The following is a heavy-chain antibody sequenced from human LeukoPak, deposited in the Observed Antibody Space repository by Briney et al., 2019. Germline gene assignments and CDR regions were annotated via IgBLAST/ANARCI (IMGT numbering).Heavy chain of an antibody. CDR3: ARDYADRTYYDFWGGYYPDY. CDR2: INWNGGST. V-gene: IGHV3-20*04. CDR1: GFTFDDYG. J-gene: IGHJ4*02. D-gene: IGHD3-3*01. Sequence: GGSLRLSCAASGFTFDDYGMSWVRQAPGKGLEWVSGINWNGGSTGYAAYVKGRFTISRDNAKNSLYLQMNSLRAEDTALYYCARDYADRTYYDFWGGYYPDYWGQGTLVTVSS.